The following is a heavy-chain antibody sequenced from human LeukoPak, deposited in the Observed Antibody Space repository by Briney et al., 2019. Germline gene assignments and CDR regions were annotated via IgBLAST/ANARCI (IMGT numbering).Heavy chain of an antibody. D-gene: IGHD1-14*01. CDR2: INSDGSST. CDR3: CATKPDSDF. V-gene: IGHV3-74*01. CDR1: GFTFSSYS. Sequence: TGGSLRLSCAASGFTFSSYSMNWVRQAPGKGLVWVSRINSDGSSTTYADSVRGRFTISRDYAKNTLYLQMNNLRADDTAVYYCCATKPDSDFWGQGTMVTVSS. J-gene: IGHJ1*01.